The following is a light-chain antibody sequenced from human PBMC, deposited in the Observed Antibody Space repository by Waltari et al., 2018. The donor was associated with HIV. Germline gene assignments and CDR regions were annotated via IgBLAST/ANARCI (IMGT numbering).Light chain of an antibody. CDR1: KLTEKY. Sequence: SYEFAQPPSVSVSPGQTATITCSGAKLTEKYASWYQQKPGQSPLLIIYEDIRRPSGIPERFSGYNSGNTATLTISGPQIMDEADYFCQAWDTTTRTVFGSGTRVSVL. V-gene: IGLV3-1*01. J-gene: IGLJ1*01. CDR2: EDI. CDR3: QAWDTTTRTV.